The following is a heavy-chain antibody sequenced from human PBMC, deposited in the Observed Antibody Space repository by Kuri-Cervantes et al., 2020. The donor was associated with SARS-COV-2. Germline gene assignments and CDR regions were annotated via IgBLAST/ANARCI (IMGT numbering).Heavy chain of an antibody. Sequence: ESLKISCTVSGGSISSYYWSWIRQPPGKGLEWIGYIYYSGSTNYNPSLRSRVTISVDTSKNQFSLKLSSVTAADTAVYYCARVVPAAISFFDIWGQGTMVTVS. CDR1: GGSISSYY. V-gene: IGHV4-59*12. CDR2: IYYSGST. D-gene: IGHD2-2*01. J-gene: IGHJ3*02. CDR3: ARVVPAAISFFDI.